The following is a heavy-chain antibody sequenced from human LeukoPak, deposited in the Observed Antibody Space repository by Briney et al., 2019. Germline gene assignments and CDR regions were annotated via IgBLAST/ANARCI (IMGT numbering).Heavy chain of an antibody. J-gene: IGHJ4*01. D-gene: IGHD3-22*01. CDR1: GASININF. V-gene: IGHV4-59*08. CDR2: IYSSGSA. Sequence: SETLSLTCTVSGASININFWTWIRQPPGKGLEWIGYIYSSGSANYNPSLKSRVIISGDTSKNQISPNLTSVTAADTAVSFCARHRDYYDTWGHGTLVTVSS. CDR3: ARHRDYYDT.